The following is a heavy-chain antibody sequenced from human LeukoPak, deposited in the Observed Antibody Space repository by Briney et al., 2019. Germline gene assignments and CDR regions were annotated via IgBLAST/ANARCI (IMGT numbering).Heavy chain of an antibody. CDR3: ARHSGYSSRYYYYYYMDV. CDR1: GGSISSGSYY. J-gene: IGHJ6*03. Sequence: SETLSLTCTVSGGSISSGSYYWSWIRQPAGKGLEWIGHIYISANTNHNPSLKSRVTISLDTTNNQFSLRLRSVTAADTAVYYCARHSGYSSRYYYYYYMDVWGKGTTVTISS. V-gene: IGHV4-61*09. D-gene: IGHD6-13*01. CDR2: IYISANT.